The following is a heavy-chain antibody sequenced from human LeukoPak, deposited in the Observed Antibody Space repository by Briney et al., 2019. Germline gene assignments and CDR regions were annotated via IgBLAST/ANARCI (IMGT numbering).Heavy chain of an antibody. J-gene: IGHJ4*02. CDR2: INHSGST. CDR3: ARHRPTYYYGSGSYTI. D-gene: IGHD3-10*01. V-gene: IGHV4-34*01. CDR1: GGSISSYF. Sequence: SETLSLTCTVSGGSISSYFWNWIRQPPGKGLEWIGEINHSGSTNYNPSLKSRVTISVDTSKNQFSLKLSSVTAADTAVYYCARHRPTYYYGSGSYTIWGQGTLVTVSS.